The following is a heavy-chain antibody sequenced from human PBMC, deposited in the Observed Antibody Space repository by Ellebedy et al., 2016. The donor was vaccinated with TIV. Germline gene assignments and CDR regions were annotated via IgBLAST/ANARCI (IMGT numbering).Heavy chain of an antibody. CDR3: ARDRRSIAVPGTGGFDY. Sequence: MPSETLSLTCAISGASLSSNSAAWNWIRQSPSRGLEWLGRTYYRSKWYNDYAVSVKTRITINPDTSKNQFSLQLNSVTPEDTAMYYCARDRRSIAVPGTGGFDYWGQGTLVTVSS. V-gene: IGHV6-1*01. D-gene: IGHD6-19*01. CDR2: TYYRSKWYN. CDR1: GASLSSNSAA. J-gene: IGHJ4*02.